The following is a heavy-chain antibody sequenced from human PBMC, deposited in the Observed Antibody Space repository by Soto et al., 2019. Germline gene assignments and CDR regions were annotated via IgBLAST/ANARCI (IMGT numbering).Heavy chain of an antibody. CDR3: ARKVLGSTSRPDWWYFDL. D-gene: IGHD2-2*01. CDR1: GFTFINYA. CDR2: ISGGGDRA. J-gene: IGHJ2*01. Sequence: EVQLLESGGGLVQPGGSLRLSCVGSGFTFINYAMNWVRQTPGKGLEWVSTISGGGDRAFDADTVKGRFTISRDNSKNTVNLQMNSLRGDDTAVYYCARKVLGSTSRPDWWYFDLWGRGTLVTVSS. V-gene: IGHV3-23*01.